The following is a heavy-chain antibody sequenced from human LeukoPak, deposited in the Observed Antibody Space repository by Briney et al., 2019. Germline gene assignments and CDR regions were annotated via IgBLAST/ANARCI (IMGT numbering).Heavy chain of an antibody. CDR3: ARASVVVTADPDAFDL. CDR1: GGSINSYY. CDR2: IYTTGST. J-gene: IGHJ3*01. D-gene: IGHD2-21*02. Sequence: SETLSLTCSVSGGSINSYYWSWIRQSAGKGLEWIGRIYTTGSTNYNPSLGSRVTISVDKSRNLFSLNVSSVTAADTAVYYCARASVVVTADPDAFDLWGQGTWVTVSS. V-gene: IGHV4-4*07.